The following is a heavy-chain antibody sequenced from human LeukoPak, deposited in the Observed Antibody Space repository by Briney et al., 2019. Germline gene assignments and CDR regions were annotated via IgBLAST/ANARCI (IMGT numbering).Heavy chain of an antibody. CDR1: GGSLSGCY. D-gene: IGHD3-3*01. V-gene: IGHV4-34*01. CDR3: ARGGPYDLGHGFDN. J-gene: IGHJ4*02. Sequence: SETLSLTCAVYGGSLSGCYWSWIRQPPGKGLEWIGEINHSGSTNYNPSLKSRVTISVDTSKNQFSLKLSSVTAADTAVYYCARGGPYDLGHGFDNWGQGTLVTVSS. CDR2: INHSGST.